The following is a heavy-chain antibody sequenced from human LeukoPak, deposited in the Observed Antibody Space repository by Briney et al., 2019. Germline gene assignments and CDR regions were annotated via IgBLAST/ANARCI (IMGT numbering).Heavy chain of an antibody. J-gene: IGHJ6*03. CDR2: IIPIFDTA. V-gene: IGHV1-69*06. Sequence: SVKVSCKASGGTFSSYAISWVRQAPGQGLEWMGRIIPIFDTANYAQKLQGRVTITADKSTSTAYMELSSLRSEDTAVYYCARDRDGSGSYYYYYYYMDVWGKGTTVTVSS. CDR3: ARDRDGSGSYYYYYYYMDV. D-gene: IGHD3-10*01. CDR1: GGTFSSYA.